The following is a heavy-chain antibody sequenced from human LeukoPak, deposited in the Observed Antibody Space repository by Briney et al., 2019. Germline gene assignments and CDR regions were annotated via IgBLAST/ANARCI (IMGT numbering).Heavy chain of an antibody. V-gene: IGHV3-30*04. CDR1: GFTFSSYA. CDR2: ISYDGSIK. J-gene: IGHJ4*02. CDR3: ARDYYDTSGYYPWSY. D-gene: IGHD3-22*01. Sequence: GGSLRLSCAASGFTFSSYAMHWVRQAPGRGLEWVAVISYDGSIKYYADSVKGRFTISRDNSKNTLYLQMNSLRAEDTAVYYCARDYYDTSGYYPWSYWGQGTLVTVSS.